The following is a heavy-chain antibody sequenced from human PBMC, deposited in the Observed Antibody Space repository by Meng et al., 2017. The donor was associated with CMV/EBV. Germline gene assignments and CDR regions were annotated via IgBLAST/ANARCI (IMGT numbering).Heavy chain of an antibody. J-gene: IGHJ5*02. V-gene: IGHV3-30*14. CDR3: AREVRSSSWYGEGENWFDP. Sequence: GESLKISCAASGFIFSGYAMHWVRQAPGKGLEWVAFISYDGKSKDYADSVKGRFTISRDNSKNTLYLQMNSLRAEDTAVYYCAREVRSSSWYGEGENWFDPWGQGTLVTVSS. CDR2: ISYDGKSK. CDR1: GFIFSGYA. D-gene: IGHD6-13*01.